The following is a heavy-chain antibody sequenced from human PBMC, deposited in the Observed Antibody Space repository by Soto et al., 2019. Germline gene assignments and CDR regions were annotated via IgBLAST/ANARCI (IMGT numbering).Heavy chain of an antibody. V-gene: IGHV1-69*13. J-gene: IGHJ4*02. CDR1: GGTFSSYA. CDR2: IIPIFGTA. Sequence: SVKVSCKASGGTFSSYAISWVRQAPGQGLEWMGGIIPIFGTANYAQKFQGRVTITADESTSTAHMELSSLRSEDTAVYYCARVPRWELRPYFDYWGQGTLVTVSS. CDR3: ARVPRWELRPYFDY. D-gene: IGHD1-26*01.